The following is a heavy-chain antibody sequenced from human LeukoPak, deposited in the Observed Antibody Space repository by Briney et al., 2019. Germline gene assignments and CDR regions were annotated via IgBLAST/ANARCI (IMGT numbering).Heavy chain of an antibody. D-gene: IGHD5-18*01. CDR1: GYTFTSYY. CDR3: ATVDTAMVTDY. J-gene: IGHJ4*01. Sequence: ASVKVSCKASGYTFTSYYMHWVRQAPGQGLEWMGIINPSGGSTSYAQKFQGRVTMTRDTSTSTVYMELSSLRSEDTAVYYCATVDTAMVTDYWGQGTLVTVSS. V-gene: IGHV1-46*01. CDR2: INPSGGST.